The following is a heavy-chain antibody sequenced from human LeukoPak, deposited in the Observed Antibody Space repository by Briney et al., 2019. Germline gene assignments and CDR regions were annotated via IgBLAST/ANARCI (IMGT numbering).Heavy chain of an antibody. J-gene: IGHJ4*02. D-gene: IGHD2-21*02. CDR3: VIDLVLVTPPGVHFDH. V-gene: IGHV3-74*01. CDR2: INPDATII. CDR1: GFTFSRYW. Sequence: PGGSLRLSCAASGFTFSRYWMHWVRQVPGKGLVWVSRINPDATIITYADSVRGRFTISRDNAKNTLYLQLSNLRAEDTAVYYCVIDLVLVTPPGVHFDHLGQGTLVTVSS.